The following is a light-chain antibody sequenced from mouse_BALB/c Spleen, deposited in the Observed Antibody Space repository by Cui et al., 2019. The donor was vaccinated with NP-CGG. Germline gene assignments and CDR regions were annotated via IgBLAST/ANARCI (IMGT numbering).Light chain of an antibody. Sequence: QTVVTKESALTTSPSETVTLTCRSTTGAVTTSNYANWVQEKPDHLFTGLIGGTNNRVPGVPARFSGSLIGDKAALTITGAQTEDEAMYFCALWYSNHWVFGGGTKLTVL. V-gene: IGLV1*01. CDR3: ALWYSNHWV. J-gene: IGLJ1*01. CDR2: GTN. CDR1: TGAVTTSNY.